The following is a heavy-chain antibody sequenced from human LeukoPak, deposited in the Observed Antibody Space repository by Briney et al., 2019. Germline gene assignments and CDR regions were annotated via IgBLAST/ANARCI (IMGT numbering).Heavy chain of an antibody. CDR2: IIPIFGTA. V-gene: IGHV1-69*05. J-gene: IGHJ5*02. D-gene: IGHD3-3*01. CDR1: GGTFISYA. CDR3: ARGSFDDFWSAGSKWFDP. Sequence: SVKVSCKASGGTFISYAISWVRQAPGQGLEWMGRIIPIFGTANYAQKFQGRVTITTDESTSTAYMELSSLRSEDTAVYYCARGSFDDFWSAGSKWFDPWGQGTLVTVSS.